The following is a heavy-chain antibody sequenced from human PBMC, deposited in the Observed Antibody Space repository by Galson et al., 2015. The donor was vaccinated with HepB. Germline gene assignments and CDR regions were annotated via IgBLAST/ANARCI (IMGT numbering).Heavy chain of an antibody. Sequence: SLRLSCATSGFTFSSYWMHWVRQAPGKGLVWVSRINSDGSSTSYADSVKGRFTISRDNAKNTLYLQMNSLRAEDTAVYYCARSNPRRLRFLEWLLYDGAFDIWGQGTMVTVSS. V-gene: IGHV3-74*01. D-gene: IGHD3-3*01. CDR1: GFTFSSYW. CDR3: ARSNPRRLRFLEWLLYDGAFDI. CDR2: INSDGSST. J-gene: IGHJ3*02.